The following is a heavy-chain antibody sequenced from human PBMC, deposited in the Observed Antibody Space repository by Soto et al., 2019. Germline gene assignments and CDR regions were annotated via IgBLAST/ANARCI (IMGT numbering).Heavy chain of an antibody. Sequence: GGSLSISCTASGFIFSSYAMTWVRQAPGKGLEWVSIISGGSTYYADSVKGRFTISRDNSKNTLYLQMNGLRAEDTAVYYCARGYCTSTSCYEFDCWGQGALDTVSS. V-gene: IGHV3-23*01. D-gene: IGHD2-2*01. J-gene: IGHJ4*02. CDR2: ISGGST. CDR3: ARGYCTSTSCYEFDC. CDR1: GFIFSSYA.